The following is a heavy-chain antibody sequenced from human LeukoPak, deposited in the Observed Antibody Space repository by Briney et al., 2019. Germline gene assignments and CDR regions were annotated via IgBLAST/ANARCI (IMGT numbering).Heavy chain of an antibody. Sequence: GGSLRLSCAASGFTFSSYSMNWVRQAPGKGLEWVSSISSGSSYKYYADSVKGRFTISRDNAKKSLYLQLNSLRAEDTAVYYCTRRYNYDSSGYYYDRDAFDIWGQGTMVTVSS. CDR1: GFTFSSYS. V-gene: IGHV3-21*01. J-gene: IGHJ3*02. CDR2: ISSGSSYK. D-gene: IGHD3-22*01. CDR3: TRRYNYDSSGYYYDRDAFDI.